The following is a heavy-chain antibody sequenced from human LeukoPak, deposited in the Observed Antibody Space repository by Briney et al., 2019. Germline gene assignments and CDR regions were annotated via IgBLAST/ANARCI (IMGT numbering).Heavy chain of an antibody. D-gene: IGHD3-10*01. CDR1: GFTFSRYS. CDR2: ITGSSDYI. CDR3: AKFKGHYGDCEYYFDS. J-gene: IGHJ4*02. V-gene: IGHV3-21*01. Sequence: PGGSLRLSCAASGFTFSRYSVNWVRQAPGKGLEWVSCITGSSDYIFYADSVRGRFTISRDNAKNSLFLQMNSLRAEDTAVYYCAKFKGHYGDCEYYFDSWGQGTLVTVSS.